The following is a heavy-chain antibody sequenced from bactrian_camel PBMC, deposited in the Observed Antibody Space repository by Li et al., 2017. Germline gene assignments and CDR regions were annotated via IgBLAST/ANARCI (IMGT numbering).Heavy chain of an antibody. D-gene: IGHD5*01. CDR3: TRETQWVGYHEFAEF. CDR2: TSGISNTGAST. V-gene: IGHV3-1*01. J-gene: IGHJ4*01. CDR1: GFTGFTFDEHT. Sequence: VQLVESGGNSVQAGGSLRLSCAASGFTGFTFDEHTMGWVRQAPGKGLEWVSGTSGISNTGASTYYADSVKGRFTISRDNAKNTLYLQLNSLTREDSAMYYCTRETQWVGYHEFAEFWGQGTQVTVS.